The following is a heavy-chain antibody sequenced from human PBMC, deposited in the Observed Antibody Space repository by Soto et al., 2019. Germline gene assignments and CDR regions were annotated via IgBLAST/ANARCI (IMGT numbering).Heavy chain of an antibody. V-gene: IGHV1-3*01. J-gene: IGHJ4*02. Sequence: ASVKVSCKASGYTFTNYAIHWVRQAPGQRLEWMGWINAGNGNTKYSQKFQDRVTITRDTSASTVCMALSSLRFEDTAVYYCAREQQLDTGNFDYWGQGTLVTVSS. CDR3: AREQQLDTGNFDY. CDR2: INAGNGNT. CDR1: GYTFTNYA. D-gene: IGHD1-1*01.